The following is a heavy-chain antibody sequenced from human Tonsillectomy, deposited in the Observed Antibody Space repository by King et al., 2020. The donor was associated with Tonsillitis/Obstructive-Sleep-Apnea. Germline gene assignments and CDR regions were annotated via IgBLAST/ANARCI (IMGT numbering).Heavy chain of an antibody. CDR3: AQVRGG. D-gene: IGHD3-10*01. V-gene: IGHV1-2*02. J-gene: IGHJ4*02. Sequence: VQLVESGAEVKKPGASVKVSCTPSPANGHYVHWVRQAPGQGLEWMGWIDPNSAGTKYAQKFQDRVTMTRGTSINTAYMELSSLSSDDTAVYYCAQVRGGWGQGTLLTVSS. CDR2: IDPNSAGT. CDR1: PANGHY.